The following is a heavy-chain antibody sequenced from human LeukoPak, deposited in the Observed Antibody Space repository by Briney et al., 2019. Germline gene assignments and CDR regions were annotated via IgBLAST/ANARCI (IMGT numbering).Heavy chain of an antibody. D-gene: IGHD6-19*01. J-gene: IGHJ4*02. CDR3: VKNDGWFHLAQ. V-gene: IGHV3-23*01. CDR1: GLTFSSYG. Sequence: PGGSLRLSCAASGLTFSSYGMSWVRQAPGKGLEWVSAIGGRDGSTYYADSVKGRFTISRDNSKNTLYVQMNSLRAEDTAVYYCVKNDGWFHLAQWGQGTLVTVSS. CDR2: IGGRDGST.